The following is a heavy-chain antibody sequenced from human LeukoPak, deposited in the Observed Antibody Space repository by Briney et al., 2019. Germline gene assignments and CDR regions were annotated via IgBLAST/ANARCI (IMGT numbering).Heavy chain of an antibody. J-gene: IGHJ3*02. CDR2: ISAGNGNT. D-gene: IGHD4-17*01. Sequence: ASVKVSCKASGYTFTSYGISWVRQAPGQGLEWMGWISAGNGNTKYSQKFQGRVTITRDTSASTAYMELSSLRSEDTAVYYCARPTGATVTNDAFDIWGQGTMVTVSS. CDR3: ARPTGATVTNDAFDI. CDR1: GYTFTSYG. V-gene: IGHV1-18*04.